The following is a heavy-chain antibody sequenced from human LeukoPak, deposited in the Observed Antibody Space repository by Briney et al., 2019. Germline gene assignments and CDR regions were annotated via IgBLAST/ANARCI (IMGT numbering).Heavy chain of an antibody. Sequence: GGSLRLSCATSGFTFSNYDLNWVRQAPGKGLEWVSYIGSSGSTNYADSVKSRFTISRDIAENSLYLQMSSLRAEDTAVYYCARGLRNTIFGGRYYWGQGTLVSVSS. D-gene: IGHD3-3*01. CDR1: GFTFSNYD. J-gene: IGHJ4*02. CDR2: IGSSGST. CDR3: ARGLRNTIFGGRYY. V-gene: IGHV3-48*03.